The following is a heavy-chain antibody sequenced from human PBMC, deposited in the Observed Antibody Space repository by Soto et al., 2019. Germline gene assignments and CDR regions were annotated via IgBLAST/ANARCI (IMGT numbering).Heavy chain of an antibody. V-gene: IGHV4-59*01. D-gene: IGHD1-7*01. J-gene: IGHJ6*02. CDR1: GGSISSYY. Sequence: QVQLQESGPGLVKPSETLSLTCTVSGGSISSYYWSWIRQPPGKGLEWIGYIYYSGSTNYNPSLKSRVTISVDTSTNQFSLKLSSVTAADTAVYYCAREGLTGTIGLYYYSGMDVWGQGTTVTGSS. CDR3: AREGLTGTIGLYYYSGMDV. CDR2: IYYSGST.